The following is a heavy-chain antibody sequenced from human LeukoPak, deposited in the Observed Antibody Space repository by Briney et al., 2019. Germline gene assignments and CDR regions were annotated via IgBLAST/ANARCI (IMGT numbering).Heavy chain of an antibody. CDR1: GGSISSYY. V-gene: IGHV4-59*12. D-gene: IGHD3-10*01. J-gene: IGHJ6*02. CDR3: ARGRYYGSGSYYQYYYYYYGMDV. Sequence: PSETLSLTCTVSGGSISSYYWSWIRQPPGKGLEWIGYIYYSGSTNYNPSLKSRVTISVDTSKNQFSLKLSSVTAADTAVYYCARGRYYGSGSYYQYYYYYYGMDVWGQGTTVTVSS. CDR2: IYYSGST.